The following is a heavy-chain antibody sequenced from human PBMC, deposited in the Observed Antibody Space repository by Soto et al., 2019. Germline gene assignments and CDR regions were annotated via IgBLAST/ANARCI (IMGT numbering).Heavy chain of an antibody. CDR1: GFTFSSYS. CDR3: ARDPQSTYCGGDCYGNYYYGMDV. CDR2: ISSSSSYI. D-gene: IGHD2-21*02. V-gene: IGHV3-21*01. J-gene: IGHJ6*02. Sequence: PGGSLRLSCAASGFTFSSYSMNWVRQAPGKGLEWVSSISSSSSYIYYADTVKGRFTISRDNAKNSLYLQMNSLRAEDTAVYYCARDPQSTYCGGDCYGNYYYGMDVWGQGTTVTVSS.